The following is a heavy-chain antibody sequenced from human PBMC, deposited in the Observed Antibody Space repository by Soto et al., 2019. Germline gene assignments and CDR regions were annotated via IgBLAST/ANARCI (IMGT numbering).Heavy chain of an antibody. Sequence: ASVKVSCKASGYTFTSYGISWVRQAPGQGLEWMGWMNPNSGNTGYAQKFQGRISLTRNTSINTAYMELTGLTSDDTAMYYCARGLCTGGTCYGLTSDLWGQGTVVTVSS. CDR2: MNPNSGNT. V-gene: IGHV1-8*02. D-gene: IGHD2-15*01. J-gene: IGHJ3*01. CDR3: ARGLCTGGTCYGLTSDL. CDR1: GYTFTSYG.